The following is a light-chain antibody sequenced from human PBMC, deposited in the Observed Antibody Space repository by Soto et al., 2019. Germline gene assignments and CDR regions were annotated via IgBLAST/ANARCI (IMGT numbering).Light chain of an antibody. J-gene: IGLJ2*01. CDR3: CSYAGSSNLVV. CDR1: SSDVGSYNL. CDR2: EGS. V-gene: IGLV2-23*01. Sequence: QSALTQPASVSGSPGQSITISCTGTSSDVGSYNLVSWYQHHPGKAPKLMIYEGSKRPSGVSNRFSGSKSGNTASLTISGRQAEDEADYYCCSYAGSSNLVVFGGGTKVTVL.